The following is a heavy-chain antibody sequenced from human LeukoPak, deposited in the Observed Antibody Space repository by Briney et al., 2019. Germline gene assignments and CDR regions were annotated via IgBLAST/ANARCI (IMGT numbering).Heavy chain of an antibody. Sequence: GGSLRLSCAASGFTFNSYGMHWVRQVPGKGLEGVALISYDGSNKHYADSVKGRFTISRDNAKNSLYLQMISLRAEDTAVYYCARTYYDILTGYNPYFDYWGQGTLVTVSS. J-gene: IGHJ4*02. D-gene: IGHD3-9*01. CDR3: ARTYYDILTGYNPYFDY. V-gene: IGHV3-30*03. CDR2: ISYDGSNK. CDR1: GFTFNSYG.